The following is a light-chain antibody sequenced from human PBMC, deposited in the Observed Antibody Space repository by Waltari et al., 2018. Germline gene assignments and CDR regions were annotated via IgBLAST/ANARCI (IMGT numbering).Light chain of an antibody. CDR1: SSDVGGYNH. Sequence: QSALTQPASVSGSPGQSITISCTGTSSDVGGYNHVSWYQQHPGKAPKFIIYDVSSRPSGVSNRFFGSKSGNTASLTISGLQAEDEAVYFCSSYSTSITPYVFGTGTKVTVL. V-gene: IGLV2-14*03. J-gene: IGLJ1*01. CDR2: DVS. CDR3: SSYSTSITPYV.